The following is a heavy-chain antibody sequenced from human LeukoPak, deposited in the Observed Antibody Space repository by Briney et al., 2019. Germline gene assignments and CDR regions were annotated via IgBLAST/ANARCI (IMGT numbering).Heavy chain of an antibody. CDR3: AGGRGWLIDY. Sequence: PSETLSLTCTVSGGSISGHYWGWIRQPPGKGLEWIGYIYYSGSTNYNPFLKSRVTISVDTSKNQFSLRLSSVTAADTAVYYCAGGRGWLIDYWGQGTLVTVSS. CDR1: GGSISGHY. J-gene: IGHJ4*02. CDR2: IYYSGST. V-gene: IGHV4-59*11. D-gene: IGHD3-16*01.